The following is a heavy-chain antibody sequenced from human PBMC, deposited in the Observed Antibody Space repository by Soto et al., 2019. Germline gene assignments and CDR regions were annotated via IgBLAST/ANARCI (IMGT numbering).Heavy chain of an antibody. D-gene: IGHD1-26*01. CDR1: GYTFTTSG. CDR3: ARQGSWPYYYYGLDV. CDR2: ISTYNGDT. Sequence: QVQLVQSGPELRKPGASVKVSCGASGYTFTTSGISWVRQFPGQGLEWMGWISTYNGDTNSAQNFQGRVLMTADTYTGTAYMELMSLKSDDTAVYYCARQGSWPYYYYGLDVWGQGTIVTVSS. V-gene: IGHV1-18*01. J-gene: IGHJ6*02.